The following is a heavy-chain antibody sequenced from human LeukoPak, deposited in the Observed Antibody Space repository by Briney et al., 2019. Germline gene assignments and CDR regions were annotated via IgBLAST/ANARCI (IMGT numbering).Heavy chain of an antibody. CDR2: ISYDGSNK. D-gene: IGHD1-26*01. CDR3: ARDSGSSDYFDY. J-gene: IGHJ4*02. V-gene: IGHV3-30*19. Sequence: PGGSLRLSCAASGFTFSSYGMHWVRQAPGKGLEWVAVISYDGSNKYYADSVKGRFTISRDNSKNTLSLQMNSLRAEDTAVYYCARDSGSSDYFDYWGQGTLVTVSS. CDR1: GFTFSSYG.